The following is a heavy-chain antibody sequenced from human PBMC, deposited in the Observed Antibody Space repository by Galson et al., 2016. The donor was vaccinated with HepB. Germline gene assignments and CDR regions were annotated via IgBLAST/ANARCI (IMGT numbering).Heavy chain of an antibody. J-gene: IGHJ4*02. V-gene: IGHV3-48*02. Sequence: SLRLSCAASGFTFSSYSMNWVRQAPGKGLEWVSYISSSSSTIYYADSVKGRFTISRDNAKNSLYLQMNSLRDEDTAVYYCARDKRGHSRAWYGYFDYWGPGTLVSVSS. CDR2: ISSSSSTI. D-gene: IGHD6-19*01. CDR1: GFTFSSYS. CDR3: ARDKRGHSRAWYGYFDY.